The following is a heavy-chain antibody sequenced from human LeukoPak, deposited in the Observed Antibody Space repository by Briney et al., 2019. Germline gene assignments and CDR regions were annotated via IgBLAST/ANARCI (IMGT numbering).Heavy chain of an antibody. J-gene: IGHJ4*02. CDR2: ISGSGSST. V-gene: IGHV3-23*01. D-gene: IGHD5-12*01. Sequence: PGGSLRLSCAASGFTFNIYAMNWVRPASGKGLEWVSTISGSGSSTYYADSVKGRFTISRDNSKNTLYLQMNSLRAEDTAVYFCAKDQHGYDKPIDYWGQGTLVTVSS. CDR3: AKDQHGYDKPIDY. CDR1: GFTFNIYA.